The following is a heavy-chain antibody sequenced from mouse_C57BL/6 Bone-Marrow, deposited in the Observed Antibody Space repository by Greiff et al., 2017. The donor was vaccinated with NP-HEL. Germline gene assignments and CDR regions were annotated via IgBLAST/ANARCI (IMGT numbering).Heavy chain of an antibody. CDR3: ARGDYRYYYAMDY. Sequence: VQLQQSGPGLVKPSQSLSLTCSVTGYSITSGYYWNWIRRFPGNKLEWMGYISYDGSNNYNPSLKNRISITRDTSKNQFFLKLNSVTTEDTATYYCARGDYRYYYAMDYWGQGTSVTVSS. CDR2: ISYDGSN. V-gene: IGHV3-6*01. CDR1: GYSITSGYY. J-gene: IGHJ4*01. D-gene: IGHD2-4*01.